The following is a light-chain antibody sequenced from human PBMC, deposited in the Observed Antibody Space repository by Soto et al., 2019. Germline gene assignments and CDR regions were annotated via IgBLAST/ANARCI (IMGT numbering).Light chain of an antibody. J-gene: IGLJ2*01. Sequence: QSALTQPPPASGSPGQSVTISCTGTSSDVGGYNYVSWYQQHPGKAPKLMIYEVSKRPSGVPDRFSGSKSGNTASLTVSGLQAEDEAGYYCSSYAGSNNVVFGGGTKLTVL. CDR2: EVS. V-gene: IGLV2-8*01. CDR3: SSYAGSNNVV. CDR1: SSDVGGYNY.